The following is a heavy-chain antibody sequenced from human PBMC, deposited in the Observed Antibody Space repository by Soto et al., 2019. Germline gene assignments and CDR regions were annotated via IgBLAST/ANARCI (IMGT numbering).Heavy chain of an antibody. V-gene: IGHV3-30*18. CDR1: GFTFSSYG. D-gene: IGHD5-12*01. J-gene: IGHJ6*02. Sequence: QVQLVESGGGVVQPGRSLRLSCAASGFTFSSYGMHWVRQAPGKGLEWVAVISYDGSNKYYADSVKGRFTISRDNSKNTLYLQINSLRAEDTAVYYCAKDRLSYYYGMDVWGQGTTVTVSS. CDR3: AKDRLSYYYGMDV. CDR2: ISYDGSNK.